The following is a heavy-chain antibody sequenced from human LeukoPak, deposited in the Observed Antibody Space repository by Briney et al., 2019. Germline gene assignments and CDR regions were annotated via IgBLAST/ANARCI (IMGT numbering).Heavy chain of an antibody. D-gene: IGHD4-17*01. CDR2: INPSGGRT. CDR1: GYTFTSYY. CDR3: AIGSQDGDYPFDH. Sequence: ASVKVSCKAAGYTFTSYYMHWVRQAPGQGLEWMGFINPSGGRTTYAQKFQGRVTLGRDTSTSTVYVELSSLRSEDTAVYYCAIGSQDGDYPFDHWGQGTLVTVSS. V-gene: IGHV1-46*01. J-gene: IGHJ4*02.